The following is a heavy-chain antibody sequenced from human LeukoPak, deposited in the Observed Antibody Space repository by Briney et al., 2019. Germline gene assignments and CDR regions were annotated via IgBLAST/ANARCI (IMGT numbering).Heavy chain of an antibody. J-gene: IGHJ4*02. CDR3: ARDFAARDYDFWSGYLFDY. CDR1: GYTFTSYG. V-gene: IGHV1-18*01. Sequence: ASVKVSCKASGYTFTSYGISWVRPAPGQGLEWMGWISAYNGNTNYAQKLQGRVTMTTDTSTSTAYMELRSLRSDDTAVYYCARDFAARDYDFWSGYLFDYRGQGTLVTVSS. D-gene: IGHD3-3*01. CDR2: ISAYNGNT.